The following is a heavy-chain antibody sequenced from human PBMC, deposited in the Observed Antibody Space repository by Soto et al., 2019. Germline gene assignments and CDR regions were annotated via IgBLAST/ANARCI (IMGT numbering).Heavy chain of an antibody. CDR1: GFTFSNAW. Sequence: QLVESVGGFVKPGMSLRLTCAAPGFTFSNAWMTWVRQAPGKGLERVGLIRSQGDGGTADYAAPVIGRFTISRDDSQNMVFLHMDSLQPEDTAVYYCITAPLRWGQGTLVTVSS. CDR3: ITAPLR. CDR2: IRSQGDGGTA. J-gene: IGHJ4*02. V-gene: IGHV3-15*01.